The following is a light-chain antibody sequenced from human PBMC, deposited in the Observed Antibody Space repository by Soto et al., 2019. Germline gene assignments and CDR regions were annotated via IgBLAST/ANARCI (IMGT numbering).Light chain of an antibody. CDR2: LGS. V-gene: IGKV2-28*01. CDR1: QSLLFSDGYNY. J-gene: IGKJ1*01. Sequence: DIVMTQSPLSLPVTPGEPASISCRSSQSLLFSDGYNYLDWYLQRPGQSPQLVIYLGSNRASGVPDRFSGSGSGTDFTLRISRVEAEDVGVYYCMQSVQVPWTFGQGTKVEVK. CDR3: MQSVQVPWT.